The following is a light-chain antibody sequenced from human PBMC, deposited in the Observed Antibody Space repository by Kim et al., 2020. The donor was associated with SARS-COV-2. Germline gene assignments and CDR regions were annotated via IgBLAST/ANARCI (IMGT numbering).Light chain of an antibody. Sequence: GQSITNPCTGSRSDIGGLNYVSWYQQHPGKAPRLMIYDVSKWPSGVSNRFSGSKSGNTASLTISGLQAEDEADYYCSSYTSSSTVLFGGGTQLTVL. J-gene: IGLJ2*01. CDR2: DVS. V-gene: IGLV2-14*04. CDR3: SSYTSSSTVL. CDR1: RSDIGGLNY.